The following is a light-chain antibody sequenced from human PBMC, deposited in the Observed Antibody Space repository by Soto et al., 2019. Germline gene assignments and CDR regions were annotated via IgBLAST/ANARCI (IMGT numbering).Light chain of an antibody. J-gene: IGKJ2*01. V-gene: IGKV3-11*01. CDR3: QHRSIWPRMFT. Sequence: VLTQSPAILSLSPGERATLSCRASQSVARYLAWYQQKPGHSPRLLIYDASNRAPGIPARFSGGGSGTDFTLTIGSLEPEDFATYFCQHRSIWPRMFTFGQWTKLEI. CDR1: QSVARY. CDR2: DAS.